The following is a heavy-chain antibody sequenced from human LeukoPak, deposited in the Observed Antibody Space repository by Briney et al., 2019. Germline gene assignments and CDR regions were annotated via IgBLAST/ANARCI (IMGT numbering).Heavy chain of an antibody. CDR1: GFTFSSYW. J-gene: IGHJ3*02. D-gene: IGHD3-22*01. CDR2: INSDGSST. V-gene: IGHV3-74*01. CDR3: AKTYYYDRSGYYYENAFHT. Sequence: GGSLSLSCAASGFTFSSYWMYWVRQAPGKGLVWVSGINSDGSSTNYADSVKGRFTISRDNAKNTLYLQMNSLRAEDTAVYYCAKTYYYDRSGYYYENAFHTWGQGTMVTVSS.